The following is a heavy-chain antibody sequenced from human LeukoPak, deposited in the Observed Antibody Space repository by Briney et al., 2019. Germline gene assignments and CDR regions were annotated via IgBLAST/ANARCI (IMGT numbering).Heavy chain of an antibody. CDR3: ANLHSGWTQDY. Sequence: GGSLRLSCAASGFTFSSYWMHWVRHAPGKGLVWVSRINSDGSSTSYADSVKGRFTIARDNAKNTLYLQMNSLRAEDTAVYYCANLHSGWTQDYWRQGTLVTVSS. CDR2: INSDGSST. CDR1: GFTFSSYW. J-gene: IGHJ4*02. V-gene: IGHV3-74*01. D-gene: IGHD6-19*01.